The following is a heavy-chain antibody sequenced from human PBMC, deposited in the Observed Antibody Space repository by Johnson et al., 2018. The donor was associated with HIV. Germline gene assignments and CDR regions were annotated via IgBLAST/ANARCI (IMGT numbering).Heavy chain of an antibody. CDR1: GFTFSNFW. J-gene: IGHJ3*02. CDR2: IKSKTDGGTT. D-gene: IGHD6-13*01. V-gene: IGHV3-15*01. CDR3: AKGPYSSSWYGVAFDI. Sequence: EQLVESGGGVVRPGGSLRLSCAASGFTFSNFWMSWVRQAPGKGLEWVGRIKSKTDGGTTDYAAPVKGRFTISRDDSKNTLYLQMNSLRAEDTAVYYCAKGPYSSSWYGVAFDIWGQGTMVTVSS.